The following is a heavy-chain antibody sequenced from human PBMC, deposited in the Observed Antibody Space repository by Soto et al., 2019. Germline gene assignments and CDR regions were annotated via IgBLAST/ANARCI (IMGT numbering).Heavy chain of an antibody. D-gene: IGHD5-18*01. CDR1: GFTFSSYA. CDR3: ANGDTAMVRRYYFDY. Sequence: PGGSLRLSCAASGFTFSSYAMSWVRQAPGKGLEWVSAISGSGGSTSYADSVKGRFTISRDNSKNTLYLQMNSLRAEDTAVYYCANGDTAMVRRYYFDYWGQGTLVTVSS. V-gene: IGHV3-23*01. CDR2: ISGSGGST. J-gene: IGHJ4*02.